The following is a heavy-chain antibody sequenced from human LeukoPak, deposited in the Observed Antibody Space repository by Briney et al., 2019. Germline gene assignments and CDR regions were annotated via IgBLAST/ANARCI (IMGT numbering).Heavy chain of an antibody. V-gene: IGHV4-59*12. J-gene: IGHJ5*02. CDR3: ARNRGDNCFDP. CDR2: IYHSGST. D-gene: IGHD3-10*01. CDR1: GGSMSSYY. Sequence: ETLSLTCSVSGGSMSSYYWSWIRQSPGKGLEWIGYIYHSGSTDYNSSLKSRVTISEDTSKNQFSLRLSSVTAADTAVYYCARNRGDNCFDPWGQGILVTASS.